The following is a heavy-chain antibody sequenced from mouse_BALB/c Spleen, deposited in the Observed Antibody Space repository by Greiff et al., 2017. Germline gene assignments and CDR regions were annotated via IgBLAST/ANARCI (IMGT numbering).Heavy chain of an antibody. D-gene: IGHD1-2*01. V-gene: IGHV2-9*02. CDR3: ARDTTTATIYAMDY. J-gene: IGHJ4*01. CDR2: IWAGGST. Sequence: VQRVESGPGLVAPSQSLSITCTVSGFSLTSYGVHWVRQPPGKGLEWLGVIWAGGSTNYNSALMSRLSISKDNSKSQVFLKMNSLQTDDTAMYYCARDTTTATIYAMDYWGQGTSVTVSS. CDR1: GFSLTSYG.